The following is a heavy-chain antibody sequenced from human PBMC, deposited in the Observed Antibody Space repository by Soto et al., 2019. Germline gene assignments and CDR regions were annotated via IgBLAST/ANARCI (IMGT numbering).Heavy chain of an antibody. V-gene: IGHV4-59*01. Sequence: SETLSLTYTVSGGSISSYYWSWIRQPPGKGLEWIGYIYYSGSTNYNPSLKSRVTISVDTSKNQFSLKLSSVTAADTAVYYCARLYARHSHYYYYMDVWGKGTTVTVSS. D-gene: IGHD6-6*01. CDR3: ARLYARHSHYYYYMDV. CDR2: IYYSGST. CDR1: GGSISSYY. J-gene: IGHJ6*03.